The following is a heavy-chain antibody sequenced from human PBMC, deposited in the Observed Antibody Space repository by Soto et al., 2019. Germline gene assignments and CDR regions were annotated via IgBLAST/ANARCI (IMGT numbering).Heavy chain of an antibody. V-gene: IGHV3-23*01. CDR2: ISGDGDTT. J-gene: IGHJ4*02. D-gene: IGHD5-12*01. Sequence: GGSLRLSCAASGFTFNTYSMSWVRQAPGKGLEWVSAISGDGDTTYYADSVKGRFTISRDNSKNTLFLQMNILRAEDTAVYYCXKDRVAIRRDGYGNFDYWGQGTLVTVSS. CDR1: GFTFNTYS. CDR3: XKDRVAIRRDGYGNFDY.